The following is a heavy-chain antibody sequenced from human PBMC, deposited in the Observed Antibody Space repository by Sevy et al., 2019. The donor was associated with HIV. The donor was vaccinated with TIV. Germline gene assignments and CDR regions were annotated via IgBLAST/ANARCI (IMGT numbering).Heavy chain of an antibody. CDR1: GFTFSSYN. D-gene: IGHD6-19*01. CDR2: IGSTSSTI. CDR3: AREGIAVPGDY. Sequence: GGSLRLSCAASGFTFSSYNMNWVRQAPGKGLEWLSYIGSTSSTIYYADSVKGRFTISRDNAKNSLYLQMYSLTAEDTAVYYCAREGIAVPGDYWGQGTLVTVSS. V-gene: IGHV3-48*01. J-gene: IGHJ4*02.